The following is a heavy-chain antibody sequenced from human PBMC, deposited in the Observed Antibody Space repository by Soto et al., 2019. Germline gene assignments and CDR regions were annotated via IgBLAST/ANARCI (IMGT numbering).Heavy chain of an antibody. Sequence: SEPLSLTCTVSGDSIRSYYWSWIRQPPGKGLEWIGYISYTGSTHYNPSLKSRVTISADTSKNQFSLKLSSVTTADTALYYCAREGVAAPYYYYGMDVWGQGSTVTVSS. J-gene: IGHJ6*02. CDR1: GDSIRSYY. D-gene: IGHD2-15*01. CDR2: ISYTGST. V-gene: IGHV4-59*01. CDR3: AREGVAAPYYYYGMDV.